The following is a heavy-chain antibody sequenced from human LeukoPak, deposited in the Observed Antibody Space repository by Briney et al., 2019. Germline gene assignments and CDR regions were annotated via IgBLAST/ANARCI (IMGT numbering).Heavy chain of an antibody. V-gene: IGHV3-21*01. J-gene: IGHJ4*02. CDR3: ARGIRYYYDGSGYSGY. CDR2: ISSSSSYI. Sequence: GGSLRLSCAASGFTFSSYSMNWVRQAPGKGLEWVSSISSSSSYIYYADSVKGRFTISRDNAKNSLYLQMNSLRAEDTAVYYCARGIRYYYDGSGYSGYWGQGTLVTVSS. CDR1: GFTFSSYS. D-gene: IGHD3-22*01.